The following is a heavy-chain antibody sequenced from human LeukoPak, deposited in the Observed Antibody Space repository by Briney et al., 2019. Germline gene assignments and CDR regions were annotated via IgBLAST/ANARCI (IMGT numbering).Heavy chain of an antibody. D-gene: IGHD3-10*01. Sequence: GASVKVSCEASGYTFTTYYIHWVRQAPGQGLEWMGIINPSGGSTSYAQKFQGGVTMTRDTSISTDYMELSRLRSDDTAVYYCAREAPVGFGELGAFDIWGQGTMVTVSS. J-gene: IGHJ3*02. CDR2: INPSGGST. V-gene: IGHV1-46*01. CDR3: AREAPVGFGELGAFDI. CDR1: GYTFTTYY.